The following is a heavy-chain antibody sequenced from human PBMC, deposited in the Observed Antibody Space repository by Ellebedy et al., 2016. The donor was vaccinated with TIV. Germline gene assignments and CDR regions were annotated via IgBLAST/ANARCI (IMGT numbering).Heavy chain of an antibody. CDR3: ARETFNDVDLDLWGLFDI. CDR2: IFIDSTT. Sequence: GGSLRLSCAASELTVSGNYMSWVRQAPGKGLEWVSVIFIDSTTYYADSVKGRFTISRDTSENTLYIQMNSLRAEDTAVYYCARETFNDVDLDLWGLFDIWGQGTMVTVSS. J-gene: IGHJ3*02. CDR1: ELTVSGNY. V-gene: IGHV3-66*01. D-gene: IGHD2/OR15-2a*01.